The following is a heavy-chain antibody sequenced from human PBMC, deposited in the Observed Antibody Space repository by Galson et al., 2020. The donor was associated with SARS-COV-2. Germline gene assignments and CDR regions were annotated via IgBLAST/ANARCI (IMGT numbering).Heavy chain of an antibody. CDR1: GFTFSSYA. V-gene: IGHV3-30*01. J-gene: IGHJ4*02. CDR3: AREEQLHYFDY. CDR2: TSYDGSNQ. Sequence: GESLKISCAASGFTFSSYAMHWVRQAPGKGLEWVALTSYDGSNQYYADSVKGRFTISRDNSKNTLYLQMNSLRADDTAVFYCAREEQLHYFDYWGQGTLVTVSA. D-gene: IGHD6-6*01.